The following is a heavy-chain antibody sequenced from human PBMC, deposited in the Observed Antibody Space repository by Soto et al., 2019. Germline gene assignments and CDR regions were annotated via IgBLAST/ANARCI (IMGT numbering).Heavy chain of an antibody. J-gene: IGHJ5*02. CDR1: GGSITSAGSF. V-gene: IGHV4-31*03. D-gene: IGHD2-15*01. CDR3: ARGGASSKWFAP. CDR2: IGYSGAT. Sequence: SETLSLTCTVSGGSITSAGSFWSWIRQHPGKGPEWIAFIGYSGATSYNPSLASRVTISVDTSKSQFSLNLRSVNAADTAVYYCARGGASSKWFAPWGQGTLVTVSS.